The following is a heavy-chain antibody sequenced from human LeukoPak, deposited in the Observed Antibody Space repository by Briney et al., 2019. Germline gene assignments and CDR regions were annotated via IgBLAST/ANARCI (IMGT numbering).Heavy chain of an antibody. CDR2: IYPGDSDT. CDR3: ARLPYPYASSQHFDD. V-gene: IGHV5-51*01. J-gene: IGHJ4*02. CDR1: GYSFTSYW. D-gene: IGHD6-6*01. Sequence: GESLKISCKGSGYSFTSYWIGWVRQMPGKGLEWMGIIYPGDSDTRYSPSFQGQVTISADKSISTAYLQWSSLKASDTAMYYCARLPYPYASSQHFDDWGQGTLVTVSS.